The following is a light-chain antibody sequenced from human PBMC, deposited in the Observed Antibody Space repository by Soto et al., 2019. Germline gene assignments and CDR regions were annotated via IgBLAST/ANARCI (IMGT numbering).Light chain of an antibody. CDR2: AAA. V-gene: IGKV1-12*01. Sequence: IQRAQSLPSVSASVGDSFINTCHASQDISSWLAWYQQKPEKDPKLLIYAAATLQGGVPSRFSGSGSGTDSTLTINSLQPEEFATYYCQQANSVPYTFGQGTKVDIK. CDR3: QQANSVPYT. J-gene: IGKJ2*01. CDR1: QDISSW.